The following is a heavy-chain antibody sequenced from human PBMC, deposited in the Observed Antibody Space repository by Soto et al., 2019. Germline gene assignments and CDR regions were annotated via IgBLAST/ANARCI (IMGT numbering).Heavy chain of an antibody. CDR2: INAGNGNT. D-gene: IGHD2-8*02. CDR1: GYTFTSYG. Sequence: QVQLVQSGAEEKKPGASVKVSRKASGYTFTSYGIHWVRQAPGQRLEWMGWINAGNGNTKYSQKFQGRVTITRDTSASTAYMELSSLKSEDTAVYYCARGDWWLFDYWGQGTLVTVSS. V-gene: IGHV1-3*05. J-gene: IGHJ4*02. CDR3: ARGDWWLFDY.